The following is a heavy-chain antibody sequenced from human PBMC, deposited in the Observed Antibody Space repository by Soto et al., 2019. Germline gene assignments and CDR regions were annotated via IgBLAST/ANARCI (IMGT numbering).Heavy chain of an antibody. CDR2: IYYSGST. D-gene: IGHD6-13*01. CDR1: GGSISSYY. CDR3: ARVGVAAFAFDI. J-gene: IGHJ3*02. Sequence: QVQLQESGPGLVKPSETLSLTCTVSGGSISSYYWSWIRQPTGKGLEWIGYIYYSGSTNYNPSLKSRVTISVDTSKNQFSLKLSSVTAADTAVYYCARVGVAAFAFDIWGQGTMVTVSS. V-gene: IGHV4-59*01.